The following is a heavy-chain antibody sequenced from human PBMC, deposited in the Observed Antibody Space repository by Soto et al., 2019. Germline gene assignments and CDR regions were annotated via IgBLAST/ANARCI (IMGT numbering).Heavy chain of an antibody. Sequence: GGSLRLSCAASGFTFSSYGMHWVRQAPGKGLEWVAVIWYDGSNKYYADSVKGRFTISRDNSKNTLYMQMNSLRAEDTAVYYCARDQDDFWSGYPSSYYYYGMDVWGQGTTVTVSS. J-gene: IGHJ6*02. CDR2: IWYDGSNK. D-gene: IGHD3-3*01. CDR3: ARDQDDFWSGYPSSYYYYGMDV. V-gene: IGHV3-33*01. CDR1: GFTFSSYG.